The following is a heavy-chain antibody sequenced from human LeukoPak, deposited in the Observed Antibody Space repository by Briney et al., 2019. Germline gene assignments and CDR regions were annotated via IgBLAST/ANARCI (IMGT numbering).Heavy chain of an antibody. J-gene: IGHJ4*02. D-gene: IGHD1-26*01. CDR2: MSYDESTK. CDR3: VRFRIWELLSSFDL. CDR1: GFTFRSYA. Sequence: GGSLRLSCAASGFTFRSYALHWVRQAPGKGLEWVAVMSYDESTKDYADSVKGRFTISRDNANNTVFLQMNSLRGDDTAVYYCVRFRIWELLSSFDLWGQGALVIVSS. V-gene: IGHV3-30*04.